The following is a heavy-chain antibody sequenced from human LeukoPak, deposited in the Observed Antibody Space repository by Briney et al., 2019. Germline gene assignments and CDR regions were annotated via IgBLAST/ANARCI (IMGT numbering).Heavy chain of an antibody. V-gene: IGHV4-30-4*01. J-gene: IGHJ4*02. CDR1: GGSISSGDYY. D-gene: IGHD3-10*01. CDR3: ARGPYGSGSYY. CDR2: VYYSGTT. Sequence: SQTLSLTCTVSGGSISSGDYYWSWIRQPPGKGLEWIGYVYYSGTTYYNPSLKSRVTISVDTSKNQFSLKLTSVTAADTAVYFCARGPYGSGSYYWGQGTLVTVSS.